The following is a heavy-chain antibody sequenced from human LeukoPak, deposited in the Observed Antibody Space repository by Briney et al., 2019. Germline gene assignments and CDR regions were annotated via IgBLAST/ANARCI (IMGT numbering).Heavy chain of an antibody. J-gene: IGHJ4*02. CDR3: ARGGQLGLDY. V-gene: IGHV3-48*03. CDR2: ISSSGSTI. D-gene: IGHD6-13*01. CDR1: GFTFSSYE. Sequence: GGSLRLSCAASGFTFSSYEMNWVRQAPGKGLEWVSYISSSGSTIYYADSVKDRLTISRDNAKNSLYLQMNSLRAEDTAVYYCARGGQLGLDYWGQGTLVTVSS.